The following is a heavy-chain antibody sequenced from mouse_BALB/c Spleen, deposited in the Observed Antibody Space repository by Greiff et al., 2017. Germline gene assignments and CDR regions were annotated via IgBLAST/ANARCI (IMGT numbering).Heavy chain of an antibody. Sequence: QVQLQQPGAELVKPGTSVKLSCKASGYNFTSYWINWVKLRPGQGLEWIGDIYPGSGSTNYNEKFKSKATLTVDTSSSTAYMQLSSLASEDSALYYCARRAMITPFAYWGQGTLVTVSA. D-gene: IGHD2-4*01. V-gene: IGHV1-55*01. J-gene: IGHJ3*01. CDR2: IYPGSGST. CDR1: GYNFTSYW. CDR3: ARRAMITPFAY.